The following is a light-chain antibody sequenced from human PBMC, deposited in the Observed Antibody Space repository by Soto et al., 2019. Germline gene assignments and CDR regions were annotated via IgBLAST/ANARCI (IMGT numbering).Light chain of an antibody. CDR2: WAS. CDR3: QQYHSTPLT. Sequence: DIVMTQSPDSLAVSLGERATINCKSSQSVLYSSNNKNYLAWYQQKPGQPPKLLIYWASTRESGVPDRFSGCGSGTDFTLTISSLQAEDVAVYYCQQYHSTPLTFGGGTKVEIK. V-gene: IGKV4-1*01. CDR1: QSVLYSSNNKNY. J-gene: IGKJ4*01.